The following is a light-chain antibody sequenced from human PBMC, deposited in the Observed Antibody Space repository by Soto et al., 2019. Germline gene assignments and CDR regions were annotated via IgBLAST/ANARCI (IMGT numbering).Light chain of an antibody. J-gene: IGLJ1*01. CDR3: AALDDSLSGRDV. V-gene: IGLV1-47*01. CDR1: SSNIGSNY. Sequence: QSVLTQPPSASGTPGQRVTISCSGSSSNIGSNYVYWYQQLPGTAPKLLIYRNNPRPSGVPDRFSGSKSGTSASLAISGLRSEDEADYYCAALDDSLSGRDVFGTGTKLTVL. CDR2: RNN.